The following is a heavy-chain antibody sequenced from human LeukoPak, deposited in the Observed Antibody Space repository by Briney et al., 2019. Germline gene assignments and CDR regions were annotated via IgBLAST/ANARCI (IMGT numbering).Heavy chain of an antibody. CDR2: TKEDGNEK. CDR3: ARGGVSRLEY. D-gene: IGHD5-12*01. J-gene: IGHJ4*02. Sequence: GGSLRLSCAASGFSFSSYTMTWVRQAPGKGLEWVAQTKEDGNEKYYVDSVKGRFTISRDNAKNSLYLQMSSLRAEDTAVYFCARGGVSRLEYWGQGTPVTVSS. CDR1: GFSFSSYT. V-gene: IGHV3-7*01.